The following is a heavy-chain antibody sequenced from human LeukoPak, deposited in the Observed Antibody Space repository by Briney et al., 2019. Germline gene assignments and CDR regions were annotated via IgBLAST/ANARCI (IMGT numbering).Heavy chain of an antibody. CDR1: GHTSNNYW. Sequence: GESLKISCKGSGHTSNNYWIAWGRQMPGKGLEGMGIIYPIDSETRYSPSFQGQVTFSADRSINTAYLQWNSLKASDTAMYYCALTTLVSRYMDVWGKGTTVTVSS. V-gene: IGHV5-51*01. CDR3: ALTTLVSRYMDV. D-gene: IGHD5-18*01. J-gene: IGHJ6*03. CDR2: IYPIDSET.